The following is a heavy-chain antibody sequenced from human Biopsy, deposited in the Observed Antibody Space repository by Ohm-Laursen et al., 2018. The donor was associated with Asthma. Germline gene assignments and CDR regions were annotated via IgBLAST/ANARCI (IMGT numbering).Heavy chain of an antibody. CDR2: IWDGGSNK. Sequence: SLRLSCAASGFTFSSYGMHWVRQAPGKGLEWVAVIWDGGSNKYYADSVKGRFTISRDNSKNTLYLQMNSLRAEDTAVYYCARGGLGYCSSTSCYQNYYYGMDVWGQGTTVTVSS. J-gene: IGHJ6*02. V-gene: IGHV3-33*01. CDR1: GFTFSSYG. CDR3: ARGGLGYCSSTSCYQNYYYGMDV. D-gene: IGHD2-2*01.